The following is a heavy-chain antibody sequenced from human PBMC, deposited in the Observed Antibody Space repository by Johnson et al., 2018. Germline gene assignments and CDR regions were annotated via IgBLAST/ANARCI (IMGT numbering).Heavy chain of an antibody. D-gene: IGHD3-22*01. CDR3: AKGGVYDSSGYYSSSYYYYGMDV. Sequence: VQLVQSGGGLVQPGRSLRLSCAASGFTFDDYAMHWVRQGPGKGLEWVSGIGWKGDIIGYADSVKGRFTLPRDNSKNSLYLQRNNPRDEGTALYYCAKGGVYDSSGYYSSSYYYYGMDVWGHGTTVTVSS. J-gene: IGHJ6*02. V-gene: IGHV3-9*01. CDR1: GFTFDDYA. CDR2: IGWKGDII.